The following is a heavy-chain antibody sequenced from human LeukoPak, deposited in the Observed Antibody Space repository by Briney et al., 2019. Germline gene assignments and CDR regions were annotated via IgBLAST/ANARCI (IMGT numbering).Heavy chain of an antibody. D-gene: IGHD3-3*01. J-gene: IGHJ5*02. Sequence: QPGGSLILSCAASGFTFSDSAVSWVRHSPGEGLKWVSSISDTGGRTYYADSVKGRFTITRDNSRNTVNLQMNSLRAGDTARYYCAKRGQDFDFWRFDLWGQGILVIVSS. CDR2: ISDTGGRT. CDR1: GFTFSDSA. CDR3: AKRGQDFDFWRFDL. V-gene: IGHV3-23*01.